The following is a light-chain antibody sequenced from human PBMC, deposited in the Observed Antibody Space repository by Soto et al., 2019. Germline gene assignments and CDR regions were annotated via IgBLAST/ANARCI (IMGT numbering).Light chain of an antibody. CDR3: QQYNTYSWT. V-gene: IGKV1-5*01. CDR2: DAS. Sequence: DIQMTQSPSTLSASVGDRVTITCRASQSISSWLAWYQQKPGKAPKFLIYDASSLESGVPSRFSGTGSGTEFTLTISSLQHDDFATYYCQQYNTYSWTFGQGTKVDIK. J-gene: IGKJ1*01. CDR1: QSISSW.